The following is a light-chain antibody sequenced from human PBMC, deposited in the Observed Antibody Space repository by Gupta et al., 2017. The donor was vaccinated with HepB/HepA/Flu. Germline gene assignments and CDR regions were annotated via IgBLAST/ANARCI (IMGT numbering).Light chain of an antibody. V-gene: IGLV9-49*01. Sequence: QPVLSQAPSASASLGASVTLTCSLSSGYSNYQVDWYQQRPGKGPRLGRRVGTGGIVGYKGDGSADRFSVLGSGLNRYMTIKNIQEEEESDYHCGEDYGSGSNVVWVFGGGTKLTVL. CDR2: VGTGGIVG. J-gene: IGLJ3*02. CDR3: GEDYGSGSNVVWV. CDR1: SGYSNYQ.